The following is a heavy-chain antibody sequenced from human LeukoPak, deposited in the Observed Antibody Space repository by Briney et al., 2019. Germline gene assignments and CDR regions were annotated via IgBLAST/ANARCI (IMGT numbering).Heavy chain of an antibody. Sequence: GGSLRLSCAASGFTFSNYAMSWVRQAPGKGLEWVSDISGSGGSTYYADSVKGRFTISRDNSKDTLDLQMNSLRAEDTAVYYCAKHPIVGTTGNFDYWGQGTLVTVSS. J-gene: IGHJ4*02. CDR3: AKHPIVGTTGNFDY. V-gene: IGHV3-23*01. D-gene: IGHD1-26*01. CDR1: GFTFSNYA. CDR2: ISGSGGST.